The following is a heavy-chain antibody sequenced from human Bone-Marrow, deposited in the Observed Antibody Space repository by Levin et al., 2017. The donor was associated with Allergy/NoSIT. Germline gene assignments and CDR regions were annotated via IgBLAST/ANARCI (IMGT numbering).Heavy chain of an antibody. CDR2: CDPEVDGI. V-gene: IGHV1-24*01. J-gene: IGHJ6*02. D-gene: IGHD3/OR15-3a*01. CDR3: AILDSAYDEGMDV. Sequence: GESLKISCKVSGYSLAKICMHWVRQAPGKGPEWMGGCDPEVDGIVYAQKLQGRATLTEDTSTDTAYMELKNLKSEDTAVYYCAILDSAYDEGMDVWGQGTSVIVSS. CDR1: GYSLAKIC.